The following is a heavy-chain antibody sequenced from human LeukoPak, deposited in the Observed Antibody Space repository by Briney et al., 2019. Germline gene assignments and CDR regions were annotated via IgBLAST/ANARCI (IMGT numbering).Heavy chain of an antibody. D-gene: IGHD3-22*01. V-gene: IGHV4-34*01. CDR2: INHSGST. CDR3: ARQVGSGYPSYYYYYMDV. Sequence: SETLSLTCAVYGGSFSGYYWSWIRQPPGKGLEWIGEINHSGSTNYNPSLKSRVTISVDTSKNQFSLKLSSVTAADTAVYYCARQVGSGYPSYYYYYMDVWGKGTTVTISS. J-gene: IGHJ6*03. CDR1: GGSFSGYY.